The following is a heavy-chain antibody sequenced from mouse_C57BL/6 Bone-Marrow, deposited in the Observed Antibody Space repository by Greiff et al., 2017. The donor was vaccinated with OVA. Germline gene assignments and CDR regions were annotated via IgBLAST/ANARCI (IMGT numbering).Heavy chain of an antibody. Sequence: QVQLQQPGAELVMPGASVKLSCKASGYTFTSYWMHWVKQRPGQGLEWIGEIDPSDSYTNYNQKFKGKSTLTVDKSSSTAYMQLSSLTSEDSAVYYCARERVAYYSNYVLDYGGQGTTLTVSS. CDR3: ARERVAYYSNYVLDY. V-gene: IGHV1-69*01. CDR1: GYTFTSYW. D-gene: IGHD2-5*01. J-gene: IGHJ2*01. CDR2: IDPSDSYT.